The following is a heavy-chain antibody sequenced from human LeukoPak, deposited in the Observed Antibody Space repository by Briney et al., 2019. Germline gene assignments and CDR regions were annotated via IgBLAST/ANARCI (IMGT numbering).Heavy chain of an antibody. Sequence: SETLSLTCTVSGVSISSYYWSWIRQPAGKGLEWIGRIYTSGSTNYNPSLKSRVTMSVDTSKNQFSLKLSSVTAADTAVYYCARDRLTYDFWSGPLDYWGQGTLVTVSS. CDR3: ARDRLTYDFWSGPLDY. D-gene: IGHD3-3*01. J-gene: IGHJ4*02. V-gene: IGHV4-4*07. CDR1: GVSISSYY. CDR2: IYTSGST.